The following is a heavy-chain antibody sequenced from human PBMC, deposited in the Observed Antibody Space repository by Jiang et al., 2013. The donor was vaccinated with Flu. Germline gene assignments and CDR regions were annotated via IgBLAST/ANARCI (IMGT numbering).Heavy chain of an antibody. Sequence: WARQMPGKGLEWMGRIDPSDSYTNYSPSFQGHVTISADKSISTAYLQWSSLKASDTAMYYCARTDSSGYKFDYWGQGTLVTVSS. J-gene: IGHJ4*02. V-gene: IGHV5-10-1*01. CDR2: IDPSDSYT. CDR3: ARTDSSGYKFDY. D-gene: IGHD6-19*01.